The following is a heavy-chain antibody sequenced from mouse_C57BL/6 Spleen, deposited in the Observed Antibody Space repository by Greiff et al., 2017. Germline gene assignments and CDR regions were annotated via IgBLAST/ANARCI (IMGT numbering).Heavy chain of an antibody. CDR1: GFTFSNYA. V-gene: IGHV5-4*01. D-gene: IGHD4-1*01. CDR3: ARDLGVAY. CDR2: ISDGGSYT. J-gene: IGHJ3*01. Sequence: EVQLMESGGGLVKPGGSLKLSCAASGFTFSNYAMSWVRQTPEKRLEWVATISDGGSYTYYPDNVKGRFTISRDNAKNNLYLQMSHLKSEDTAMYYCARDLGVAYWGQGTLVTVSA.